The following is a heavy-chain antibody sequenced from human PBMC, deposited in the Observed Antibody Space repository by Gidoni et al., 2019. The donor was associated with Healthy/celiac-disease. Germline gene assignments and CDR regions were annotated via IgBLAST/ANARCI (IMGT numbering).Heavy chain of an antibody. V-gene: IGHV1-2*03. D-gene: IGHD3-10*01. CDR2: IKPNSGGT. J-gene: IGHJ3*02. Sequence: QAQLVQSGAEVKTLGALAKVFCKASGYIFRAYYRHWVQQAHGHGLEWMGWIKPNSGGTNYAQKFQGSDTMTRETSISTAYMELSRLRSDDTAVYYWARYWVASMVRGANDAFDIWGQGTMVTVSS. CDR1: GYIFRAYY. CDR3: ARYWVASMVRGANDAFDI.